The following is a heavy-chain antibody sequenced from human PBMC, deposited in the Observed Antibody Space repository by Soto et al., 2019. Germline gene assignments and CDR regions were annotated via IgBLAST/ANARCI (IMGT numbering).Heavy chain of an antibody. J-gene: IGHJ4*02. V-gene: IGHV2-5*02. CDR1: GLSLSTTAVG. CDR2: IYLDDDK. Sequence: QITLKESGPTLVKPTQTLTLTCTFSGLSLSTTAVGVGWIRQPPGKALEWVALIYLDDDKRYSPSLKSRLTITKDTSKNPVVLTMTNMDPVDTAAYYCAHIAYAWVLGGFDYWGQGTLVTVSS. D-gene: IGHD3-16*01. CDR3: AHIAYAWVLGGFDY.